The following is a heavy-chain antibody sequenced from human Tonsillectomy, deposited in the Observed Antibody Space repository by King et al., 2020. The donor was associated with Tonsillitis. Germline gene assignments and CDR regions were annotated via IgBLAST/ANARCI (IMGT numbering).Heavy chain of an antibody. CDR1: GFTFSNYA. Sequence: VQLVESGGGLVQPGGSLRLSCAASGFTFSNYAMNWVRQAPGKGLEWVSGISNNGGSTYYADSVKGRFTISRDNSKNTLYLQMNSLRVEDTAVYYCAKDRKVFVVGLGGFFDYWGQGTLVTVSS. CDR2: ISNNGGST. CDR3: AKDRKVFVVGLGGFFDY. J-gene: IGHJ4*02. V-gene: IGHV3-23*04. D-gene: IGHD2-2*01.